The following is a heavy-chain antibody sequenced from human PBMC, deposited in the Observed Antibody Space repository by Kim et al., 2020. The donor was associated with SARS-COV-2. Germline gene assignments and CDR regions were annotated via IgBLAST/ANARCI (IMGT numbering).Heavy chain of an antibody. CDR2: ISADNGNT. Sequence: ASVKVSCKASGYTFTNYGINWVRQAPGRGLEWVGWISADNGNTNEAQRLQGRVTMTTDTSTSTVYMELRRLRSDDTAMYFCARDFDTPMVFWGFLAYWGQGTLVTVSS. D-gene: IGHD5-18*01. CDR1: GYTFTNYG. J-gene: IGHJ4*02. V-gene: IGHV1-18*04. CDR3: ARDFDTPMVFWGFLAY.